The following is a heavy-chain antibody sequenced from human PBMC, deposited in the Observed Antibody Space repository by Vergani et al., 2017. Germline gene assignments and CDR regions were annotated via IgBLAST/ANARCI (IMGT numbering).Heavy chain of an antibody. CDR1: GYTFTNHI. CDR2: INTKTGST. Sequence: QVQLVQSGSELKKPGASVKVSCKASGYTFTNHILNWVRQAPGQRPEWMGWINTKTGSTTYAPGFTGRFVFSLDTSVSTAHLQISGLKADDTAVYYCAGGDDSSVRKGDYWGQGTLVTVSS. CDR3: AGGDDSSVRKGDY. V-gene: IGHV7-4-1*02. J-gene: IGHJ4*02. D-gene: IGHD3-22*01.